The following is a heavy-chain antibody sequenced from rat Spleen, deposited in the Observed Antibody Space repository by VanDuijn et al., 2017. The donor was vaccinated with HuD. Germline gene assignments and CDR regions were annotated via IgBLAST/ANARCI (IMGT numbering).Heavy chain of an antibody. J-gene: IGHJ3*01. V-gene: IGHV5-7*01. CDR3: ARLGNSGFGNWFAY. CDR2: ISYDGSST. D-gene: IGHD4-4*01. CDR1: GFTFSDYT. Sequence: EVQLVESNGGLVQPGRPLKLSCSASGFTFSDYTMAWVRQAPKKGLEWVATISYDGSSTYYRDSVKGRFTISRDNAESTLSLQMDSLRSEDSATYYCARLGNSGFGNWFAYWGQGTLVTVSS.